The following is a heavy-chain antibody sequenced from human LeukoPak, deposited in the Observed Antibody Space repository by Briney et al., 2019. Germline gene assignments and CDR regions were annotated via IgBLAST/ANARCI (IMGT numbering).Heavy chain of an antibody. CDR1: GGSISSYY. D-gene: IGHD3-3*01. CDR3: ARGLRFLGPLYYYYYGMDV. CDR2: IYYSGST. Sequence: PSETLSLTCTVSGGSISSYYWSWIRQPPGKGLEWIGYIYYSGSTNYNPSLKSRVTISVDTSKNQFSLKLSSVTAADTAVYYCARGLRFLGPLYYYYYGMDVWGQGTTVTVSS. V-gene: IGHV4-59*01. J-gene: IGHJ6*02.